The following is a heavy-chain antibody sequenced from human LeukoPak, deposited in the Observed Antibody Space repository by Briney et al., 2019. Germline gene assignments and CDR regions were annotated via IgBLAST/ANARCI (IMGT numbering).Heavy chain of an antibody. CDR1: GYTFTGYY. Sequence: ASVKVSCKASGYTFTGYYMHWVRQAPGQGLEWMGWINPNSGGTNYAQKFQGRVTMTRDTSISTAYMELSRLRSGDTAVYYCARDLHCGGDCIDYWGQGTLVTVSS. V-gene: IGHV1-2*02. J-gene: IGHJ4*02. D-gene: IGHD2-21*02. CDR3: ARDLHCGGDCIDY. CDR2: INPNSGGT.